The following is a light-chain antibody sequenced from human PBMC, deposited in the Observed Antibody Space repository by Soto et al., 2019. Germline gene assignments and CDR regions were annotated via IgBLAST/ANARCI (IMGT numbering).Light chain of an antibody. Sequence: QSALTQPPSVSGAPGQRVTISCTGRSSNIGAGYDVHWYQQLPGTAPKLLIYANGNRPSGVPVRFSGSKSGTSASLAITGLQAEDEADYYCQSYDRSLSGYVLGTGTKVTVL. CDR2: ANG. CDR3: QSYDRSLSGYV. J-gene: IGLJ1*01. V-gene: IGLV1-40*01. CDR1: SSNIGAGYD.